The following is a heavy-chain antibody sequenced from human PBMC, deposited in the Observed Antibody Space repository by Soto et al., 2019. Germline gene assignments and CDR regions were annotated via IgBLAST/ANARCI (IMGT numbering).Heavy chain of an antibody. CDR1: GYTFTSYG. CDR3: ARVLRFLEWFQIDDY. Sequence: ASVKVSCKASGYTFTSYGISWVRQAPGQGLEWMGWISAYNGNTNYAQKLQGRVTMTTDTSTSTAYMELRSLRSDDTAVYYCARVLRFLEWFQIDDYWGQGTLVTVS. J-gene: IGHJ4*02. D-gene: IGHD3-3*01. V-gene: IGHV1-18*01. CDR2: ISAYNGNT.